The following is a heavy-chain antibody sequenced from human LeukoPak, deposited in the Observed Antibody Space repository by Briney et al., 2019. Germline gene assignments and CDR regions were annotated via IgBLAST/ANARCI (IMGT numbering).Heavy chain of an antibody. D-gene: IGHD6-6*01. CDR3: MAESSSPWEGY. V-gene: IGHV3-7*01. CDR2: IKEDGSVK. CDR1: GISLSNYG. Sequence: PGGSLRLSCAVSGISLSNYGMSWVRQAPGKGLEWVANIKEDGSVKNYVDSVKGRFTISRDNAKNSLYLQMNSLRAEDTAVYYCMAESSSPWEGYWGQGTLVTVSS. J-gene: IGHJ4*02.